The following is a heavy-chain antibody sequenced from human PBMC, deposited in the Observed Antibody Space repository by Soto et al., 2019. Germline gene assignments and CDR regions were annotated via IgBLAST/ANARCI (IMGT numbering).Heavy chain of an antibody. CDR3: TSKNATTVNTNPPRRYYFDY. CDR2: IRSKANSYAT. J-gene: IGHJ4*02. CDR1: GFTFSGSA. Sequence: EVQLVESGGGLVQPGGSLKLSCAASGFTFSGSAMHWVRQASGKGLEWVGRIRSKANSYATAYAASVKGRFTISRDDSKNTAYLKMNSLKTEDTPVYYCTSKNATTVNTNPPRRYYFDYWGQGTLVTVSS. D-gene: IGHD4-17*01. V-gene: IGHV3-73*01.